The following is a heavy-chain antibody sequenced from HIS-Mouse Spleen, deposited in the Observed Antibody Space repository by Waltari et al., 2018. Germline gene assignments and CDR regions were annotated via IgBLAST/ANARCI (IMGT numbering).Heavy chain of an antibody. D-gene: IGHD6-13*01. J-gene: IGHJ4*02. CDR1: GFTVSCNS. CDR2: IYSGGST. V-gene: IGHV3-66*01. Sequence: EVQRVESGGGLVQPGGYLRLSCAASGFTVSCNSRGWVRKAPGKGLEWVSVIYSGGSTYYADSVKGRFTISRDNSKNTLYLQMNSLRAEDTAVYYCARDIKAAACWGQGTLVTVSS. CDR3: ARDIKAAAC.